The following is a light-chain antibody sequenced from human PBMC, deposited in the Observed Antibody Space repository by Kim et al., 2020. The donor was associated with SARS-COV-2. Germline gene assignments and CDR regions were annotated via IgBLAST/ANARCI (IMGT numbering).Light chain of an antibody. J-gene: IGLJ3*02. V-gene: IGLV2-23*02. Sequence: QSALTQPASVSGSPGQSITISCTGTNSDVGGYKLVSWYQQHPGKAPKLMIYEVTERPSGVSNRFSGSKSGNTASLTISGLQAEDEADYYCCSYAGSSTLTFGGGTQLTVL. CDR1: NSDVGGYKL. CDR2: EVT. CDR3: CSYAGSSTLT.